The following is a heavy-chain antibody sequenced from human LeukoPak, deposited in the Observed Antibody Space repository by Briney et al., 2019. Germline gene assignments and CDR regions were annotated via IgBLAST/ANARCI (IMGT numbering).Heavy chain of an antibody. V-gene: IGHV4-38-2*02. CDR2: IHYSARI. J-gene: IGHJ5*02. Sequence: SETLSLTCTVSGYSISGGYYWGWIRQPPGKGLEWIGSIHYSARIYYNPSLKSRLTISPDTSKNQFSLKLTSVTAADTAVYYCTREVRSAWASFDPWGQGTLVIVSS. D-gene: IGHD1-26*01. CDR1: GYSISGGYY. CDR3: TREVRSAWASFDP.